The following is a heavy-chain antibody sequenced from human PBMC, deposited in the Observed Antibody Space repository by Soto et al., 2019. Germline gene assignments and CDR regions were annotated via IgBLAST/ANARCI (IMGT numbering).Heavy chain of an antibody. CDR2: ISYDGSNK. CDR3: AKDLIVIVPAAGYYYYFGMDV. V-gene: IGHV3-30*18. Sequence: QVQLVESGGGVVQPGRSLRLSCAASGFTFRTYGMHWVRQAPGKGLEWVAVISYDGSNKYYADSVKGRFTISRDNSKNTLYLQMNSLRPEDTAVYYCAKDLIVIVPAAGYYYYFGMDVWGQGTTVTVSS. CDR1: GFTFRTYG. D-gene: IGHD2-2*01. J-gene: IGHJ6*02.